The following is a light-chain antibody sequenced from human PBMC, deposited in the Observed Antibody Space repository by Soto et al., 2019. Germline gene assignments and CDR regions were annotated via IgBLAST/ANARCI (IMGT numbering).Light chain of an antibody. CDR3: QQLNSFPIP. V-gene: IGKV1-9*01. CDR2: AAS. CDR1: QGIANF. Sequence: IQLTQSPSSLSACVGDRVTISCRASQGIANFLAWYQQKPGKAPKLLIYAASTLQSGVPSRFSGSGSGTDFTLSISSMQPVDLATYYCQQLNSFPIPFGPGTKVDIK. J-gene: IGKJ3*01.